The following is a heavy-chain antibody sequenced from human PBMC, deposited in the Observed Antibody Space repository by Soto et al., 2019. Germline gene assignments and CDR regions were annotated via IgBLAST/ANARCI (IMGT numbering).Heavy chain of an antibody. Sequence: GGSLRLSCAASGFTFSSYWMHWVRQAPGKGLVWVSRINSDGSSTSYADSVKGRFTISSDNAKNTLYLQMNSLRAEDTAVYYCASDWGSVTPPYYYYGMDVWGQGTTVTVSS. CDR2: INSDGSST. D-gene: IGHD4-4*01. CDR3: ASDWGSVTPPYYYYGMDV. V-gene: IGHV3-74*01. CDR1: GFTFSSYW. J-gene: IGHJ6*02.